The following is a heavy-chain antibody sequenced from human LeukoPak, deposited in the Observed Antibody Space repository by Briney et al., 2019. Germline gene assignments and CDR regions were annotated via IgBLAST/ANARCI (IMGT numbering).Heavy chain of an antibody. CDR2: IRSKANSYAT. D-gene: IGHD1-1*01. CDR3: TMGTQK. Sequence: GGSLRLSCAASGFTFSNYAMNWVRQAPGKGLEWVGRIRSKANSYATAYAASVKGRFTISRDDSKNTAYLQMNSLKTEDTAVYYCTMGTQKWGQGTLVTVSS. V-gene: IGHV3-73*01. CDR1: GFTFSNYA. J-gene: IGHJ4*02.